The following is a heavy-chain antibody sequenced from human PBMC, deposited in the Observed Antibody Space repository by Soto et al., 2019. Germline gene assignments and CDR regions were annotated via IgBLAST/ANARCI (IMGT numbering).Heavy chain of an antibody. CDR2: IKQDGSEK. CDR1: GFTFSSYW. J-gene: IGHJ6*02. Sequence: GGSLRLSCAASGFTFSSYWMSWVRQAPGKGLEWVANIKQDGSEKYYVDSVKGRFTISRDNAKNSLYLQMNSLRAEDTAVYYCARRNVYMVGLYYYYGMDVWGQGTTVTVSS. D-gene: IGHD3-10*01. CDR3: ARRNVYMVGLYYYYGMDV. V-gene: IGHV3-7*05.